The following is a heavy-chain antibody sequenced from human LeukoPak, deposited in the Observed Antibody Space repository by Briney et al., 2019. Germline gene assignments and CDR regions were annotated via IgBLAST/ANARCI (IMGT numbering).Heavy chain of an antibody. V-gene: IGHV4-39*07. D-gene: IGHD3-10*01. J-gene: IGHJ4*02. CDR2: IYYSGST. Sequence: SETLSLTCTVSGGSISSYYWGWIRQPPGKGLEWIGSIYYSGSTYYNPSLKSRVTISVDTSKNQFSLKLSSVTAADTAVYYCARVLWFGEFRRWGQGTLVTVSS. CDR1: GGSISSYY. CDR3: ARVLWFGEFRR.